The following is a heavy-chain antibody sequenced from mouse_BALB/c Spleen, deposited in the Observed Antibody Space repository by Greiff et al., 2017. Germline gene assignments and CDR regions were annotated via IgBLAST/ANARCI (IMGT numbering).Heavy chain of an antibody. D-gene: IGHD4-1*01. J-gene: IGHJ2*01. CDR3: ARRDWDYFDY. CDR1: GFTFSSYT. Sequence: EVMLVESGGGLVQPGGSLKLSCAASGFTFSSYTMSWVRQTPEKRLEWVAYISNGGGSTYYPDTVKGRFTISRDNAKNTLYLQMSSLKSEDTAMYYCARRDWDYFDYWGQGTTLTVSS. V-gene: IGHV5-12-2*01. CDR2: ISNGGGST.